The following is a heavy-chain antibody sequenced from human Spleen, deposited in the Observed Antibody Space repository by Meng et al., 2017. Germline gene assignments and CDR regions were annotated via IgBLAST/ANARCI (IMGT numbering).Heavy chain of an antibody. J-gene: IGHJ4*02. V-gene: IGHV4-34*01. Sequence: QVQLPQWGAGIFKPSVTLSLTCVVSGGSFSDYYWSWTRQPPGKGLEWIGEINHRGNTNYNSFLESRVTISVDTSQNSLSLKLSSVTPADSAVYYCARGPTTVAHDFDYWGQGTLVTVSS. CDR3: ARGPTTVAHDFDY. CDR1: GGSFSDYY. D-gene: IGHD4-11*01. CDR2: INHRGNT.